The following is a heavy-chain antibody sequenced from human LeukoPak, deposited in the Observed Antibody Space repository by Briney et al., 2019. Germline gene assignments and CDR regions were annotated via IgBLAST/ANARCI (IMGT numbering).Heavy chain of an antibody. V-gene: IGHV3-30*04. CDR3: AREGYYGSGLYYYYYMDV. J-gene: IGHJ6*03. D-gene: IGHD3-10*01. Sequence: AGGSLRLSCAASGFTFSNYAMHWVRQAPGKGLEWVAVISYDGSNKYYADSVKGRFTISRDNAKNSLYLQMNSLRAEDTAVYYCAREGYYGSGLYYYYYMDVWGKGTTVTVSS. CDR2: ISYDGSNK. CDR1: GFTFSNYA.